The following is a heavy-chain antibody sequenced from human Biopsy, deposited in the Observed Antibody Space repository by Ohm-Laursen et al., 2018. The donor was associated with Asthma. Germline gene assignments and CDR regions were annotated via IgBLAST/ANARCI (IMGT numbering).Heavy chain of an antibody. CDR2: INTVFGTT. CDR1: GGTFNTYV. CDR3: ARKAGSCISRTCYSLDF. V-gene: IGHV1-69*01. Sequence: SEKPSCKSLGGTFNTYVIGWVRQAPGQGIGWMGGINTVFGTTTYPQKFQDRVTITADDSTSTVYMELSSLRSVDTAVYYCARKAGSCISRTCYSLDFWGQGTLVTVSS. J-gene: IGHJ4*02. D-gene: IGHD2-2*01.